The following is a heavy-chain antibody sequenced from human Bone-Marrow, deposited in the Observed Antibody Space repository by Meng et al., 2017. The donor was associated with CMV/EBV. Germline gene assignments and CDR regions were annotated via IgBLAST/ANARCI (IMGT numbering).Heavy chain of an antibody. CDR1: GGTFSSYA. CDR2: IIPIFGTA. CDR3: ASLYCSSTSCWRWDAFDI. J-gene: IGHJ3*02. Sequence: SVKVSCKASGGTFSSYAISWVRQAPGQGLEWMGGIIPIFGTANYAQKFQGRVTITTDESTSTAYMELSSLRTKDTAVYYCASLYCSSTSCWRWDAFDIWGQGTRVTGSS. V-gene: IGHV1-69*05. D-gene: IGHD2-2*01.